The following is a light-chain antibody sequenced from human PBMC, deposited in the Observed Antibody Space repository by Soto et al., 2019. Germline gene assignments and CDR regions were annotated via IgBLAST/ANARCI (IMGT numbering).Light chain of an antibody. CDR1: QGINNW. J-gene: IGKJ4*01. V-gene: IGKV1D-12*01. Sequence: DIQMTQSPSSVSASVGDTVTITCRASQGINNWLAWYQQKPGKAPKLRIYAASSLQSGVPSRFSGSGSGTDFTLSISSLQPKDFATYYGQEDNNFPITFGGGTKVEIK. CDR3: QEDNNFPIT. CDR2: AAS.